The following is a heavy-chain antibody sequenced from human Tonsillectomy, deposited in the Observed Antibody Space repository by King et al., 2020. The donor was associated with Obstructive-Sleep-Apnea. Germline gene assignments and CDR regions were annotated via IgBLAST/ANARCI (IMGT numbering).Heavy chain of an antibody. CDR3: STEDD. CDR2: IKSKTNGGTT. Sequence: VQLVESGGGLVKPGGSLRLSCAASGFTFIHAWMSWVRQAPGKGLEWVGRIKSKTNGGTTDYAAPVRGRFTISRDDSRNTLYLQMNSLRIEDTAIYYCSTEDDWGQGTLVTVSS. CDR1: GFTFIHAW. V-gene: IGHV3-15*01. J-gene: IGHJ4*02.